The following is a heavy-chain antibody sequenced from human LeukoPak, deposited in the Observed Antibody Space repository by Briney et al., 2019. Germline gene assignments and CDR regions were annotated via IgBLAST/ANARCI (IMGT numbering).Heavy chain of an antibody. V-gene: IGHV3-72*01. J-gene: IGHJ4*02. D-gene: IGHD6-6*01. Sequence: GGSLRLSCAASGFTFSDHYMDWVRQAPGKGLEWVGRTRNKANSYTTEYAASVKGRFTISRDDSKNSLYLQMNSLKTEDTAVYYCAAIVARPGVDYWGQGTLVTVSS. CDR2: TRNKANSYTT. CDR1: GFTFSDHY. CDR3: AAIVARPGVDY.